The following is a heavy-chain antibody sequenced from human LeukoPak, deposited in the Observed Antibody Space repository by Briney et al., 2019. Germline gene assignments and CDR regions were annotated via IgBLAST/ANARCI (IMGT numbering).Heavy chain of an antibody. Sequence: SETLSLTCTVSGGSITSYYWGWIRQPPGKGLEYIGHIYYSGTTNYNPSLKSRVTILVDTSKNQFSLKLTSVSAADTAVYYCARHASEGDYSLDYWGQGTLVTVSS. CDR1: GGSITSYY. J-gene: IGHJ4*02. CDR3: ARHASEGDYSLDY. CDR2: IYYSGTT. D-gene: IGHD4-17*01. V-gene: IGHV4-59*08.